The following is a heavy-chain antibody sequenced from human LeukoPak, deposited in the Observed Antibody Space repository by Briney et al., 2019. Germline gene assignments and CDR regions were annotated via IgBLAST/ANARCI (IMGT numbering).Heavy chain of an antibody. CDR3: AKSGYNRFDY. V-gene: IGHV3-23*01. Sequence: GGSLRLSCAASGFTFSSYAMSWVRQAPGEGLEWVSAISGSGGSTYYADSVKGRFTISRDNSKNTLYLQMNSLIAEDTAVYYCAKSGYNRFDYWGQGTRVTVSS. D-gene: IGHD5-24*01. CDR2: ISGSGGST. CDR1: GFTFSSYA. J-gene: IGHJ4*02.